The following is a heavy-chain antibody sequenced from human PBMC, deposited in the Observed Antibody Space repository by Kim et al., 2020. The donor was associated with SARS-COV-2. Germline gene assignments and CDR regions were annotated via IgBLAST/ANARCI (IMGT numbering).Heavy chain of an antibody. CDR1: GFTFSNSG. CDR2: IGVGGST. J-gene: IGHJ4*02. D-gene: IGHD6-13*01. CDR3: AKERVGSSWGSSHEY. V-gene: IGHV3-23*01. Sequence: GGSLRLSCTASGFTFSNSGMAWVRQAPGKGKEWVSAIGVGGSTFYPDSVKGRFIISRDNSENTLYLQMNSLRAEDPAIYYFAKERVGSSWGSSHEYWGQG.